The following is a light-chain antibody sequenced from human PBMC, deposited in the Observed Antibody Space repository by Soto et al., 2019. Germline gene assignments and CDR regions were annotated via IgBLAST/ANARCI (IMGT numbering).Light chain of an antibody. Sequence: QSALTQPASVSGSPGHSITCSCTGTTSDVGGYNYVSWYQQHPGKAPKLMIYEVTNRPSGVSSRFSGSRSGNTASLTISGLQAEDEADYYCSSYTTSSTLVVFGGATKLTVL. J-gene: IGLJ2*01. CDR3: SSYTTSSTLVV. V-gene: IGLV2-14*01. CDR2: EVT. CDR1: TSDVGGYNY.